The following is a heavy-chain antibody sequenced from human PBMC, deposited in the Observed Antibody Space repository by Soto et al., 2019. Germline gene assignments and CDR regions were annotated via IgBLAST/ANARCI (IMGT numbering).Heavy chain of an antibody. Sequence: LRLSCAASGFIFSSYGMHWVRQAPGKGLEWVAVISYDGSNKYSADSVKGRFTISRDNSKNTLYLQMNSLRVEDTAVYYCAKDPGFPYNWFDPWGQGTLVTVSS. CDR3: AKDPGFPYNWFDP. J-gene: IGHJ5*02. V-gene: IGHV3-30*18. CDR1: GFIFSSYG. D-gene: IGHD3-3*01. CDR2: ISYDGSNK.